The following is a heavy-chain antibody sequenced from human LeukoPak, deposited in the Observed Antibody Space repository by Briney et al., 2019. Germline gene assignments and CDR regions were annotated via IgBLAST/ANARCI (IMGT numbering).Heavy chain of an antibody. Sequence: SQTLSLTCAISGDSVSTNSAAWNWIRQSPSRGLEWLGRAYYRSKWYNSYAVSVKSRVTINPGTSKNQFSLQLNSVTPEDTAVYYCARGYNYGFDYWGQGTLVTVSS. D-gene: IGHD5-18*01. CDR1: GDSVSTNSAA. CDR3: ARGYNYGFDY. V-gene: IGHV6-1*01. J-gene: IGHJ4*02. CDR2: AYYRSKWYN.